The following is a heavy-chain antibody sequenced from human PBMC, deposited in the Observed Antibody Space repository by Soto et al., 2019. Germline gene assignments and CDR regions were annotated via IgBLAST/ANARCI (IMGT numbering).Heavy chain of an antibody. CDR2: FGEEEGET. J-gene: IGHJ4*02. Sequence: ASVKVSCKLSGLTLIELSIHWVRQAPGKGLQWMGGFGEEEGETIYAQMFQGRVTKTEDTNTHTAYMEFTSLRSDDTALYFCATRRSWSGYTHWGQGTLVTVSS. CDR3: ATRRSWSGYTH. CDR1: GLTLIELS. V-gene: IGHV1-24*01. D-gene: IGHD3-3*01.